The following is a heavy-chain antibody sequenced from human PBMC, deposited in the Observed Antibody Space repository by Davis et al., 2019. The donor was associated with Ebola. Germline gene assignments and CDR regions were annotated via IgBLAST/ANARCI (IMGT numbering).Heavy chain of an antibody. Sequence: PGGSLRLSCAASGFTFSSYGMPWVRQAPGKGLEWVAVIWYDGSNKYYADSVKGRFTISRDNSKNTLYLQMNSLRAEDTAVYYCAREGSSTYFDYWGQGTLVTVSS. CDR1: GFTFSSYG. J-gene: IGHJ4*02. CDR2: IWYDGSNK. D-gene: IGHD1-26*01. V-gene: IGHV3-33*01. CDR3: AREGSSTYFDY.